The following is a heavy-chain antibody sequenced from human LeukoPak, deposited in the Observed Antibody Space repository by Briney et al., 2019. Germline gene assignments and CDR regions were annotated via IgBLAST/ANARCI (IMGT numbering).Heavy chain of an antibody. CDR3: ALSTPYVWGSYRPYGQFDY. CDR1: GCTFSSYA. J-gene: IGHJ4*02. D-gene: IGHD3-16*02. CDR2: LIPIFGTA. V-gene: IGHV1-69*13. Sequence: SVKVSCKACGCTFSSYAISWVRQAPGQGLEWMGGLIPIFGTANYAQKFQGRVTITADESTSTAYMELSSLRSEDTAVYYCALSTPYVWGSYRPYGQFDYWGQGTLVTVSS.